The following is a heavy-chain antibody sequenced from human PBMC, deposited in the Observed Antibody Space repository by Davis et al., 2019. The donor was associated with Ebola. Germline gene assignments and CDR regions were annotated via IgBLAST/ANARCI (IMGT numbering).Heavy chain of an antibody. D-gene: IGHD6-13*01. CDR1: GFTFTTYP. Sequence: AGSLRLSCAASGFTFTTYPLSWVRQDPGQGLEWVSSISYSGGSTYYADSVKGRFTISRDNAKNSLYLQMNSLRAEDTALYYCAKEGGGQQLANFDYWGQGTLVTVSS. CDR2: ISYSGGST. CDR3: AKEGGGQQLANFDY. V-gene: IGHV3-23*01. J-gene: IGHJ4*02.